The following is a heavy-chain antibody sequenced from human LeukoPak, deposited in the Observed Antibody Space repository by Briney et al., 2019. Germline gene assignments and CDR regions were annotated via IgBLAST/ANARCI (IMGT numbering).Heavy chain of an antibody. J-gene: IGHJ4*02. D-gene: IGHD2-21*02. CDR2: IYISGST. V-gene: IGHV4-4*07. CDR1: GGSISSYY. CDR3: ARGVVTTGAVDY. Sequence: SETLSLTCTVSGGSISSYYWSWIRQPAGKVLEWIGRIYISGSTNYNPSLKSRVTMSVDTSKNQFSLKLSSVTAADTAVNYCARGVVTTGAVDYWGQGTLVTVSS.